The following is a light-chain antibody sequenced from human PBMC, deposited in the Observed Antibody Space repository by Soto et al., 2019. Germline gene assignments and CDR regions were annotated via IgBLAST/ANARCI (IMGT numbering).Light chain of an antibody. Sequence: QPVLTQSPSASASLGASVKLTCTLSSGHNTYTIAWHQQQPEKGPRFLMKLKSDGSHNRGDGIPDRFSGSSSGAERYLTITSLHSEDEADYYCQSWATGIQVFGGGTKLTVL. V-gene: IGLV4-69*01. CDR1: SGHNTYT. CDR2: LKSDGSH. J-gene: IGLJ2*01. CDR3: QSWATGIQV.